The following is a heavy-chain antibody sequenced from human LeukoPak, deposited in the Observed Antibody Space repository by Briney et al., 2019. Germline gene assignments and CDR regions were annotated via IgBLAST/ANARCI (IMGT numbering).Heavy chain of an antibody. CDR1: GFTVSSNY. Sequence: GGSLRLSCAASGFTVSSNYMIWVRQAPGKGLECVSVIYNGFRTYYADSVKGRFTISRDTSKNTLYLQMNSLRDEDKAVYYCARGEYYYASSGYYSYYFDYWGQGTLVTVSS. J-gene: IGHJ4*02. CDR3: ARGEYYYASSGYYSYYFDY. V-gene: IGHV3-53*01. D-gene: IGHD3-22*01. CDR2: IYNGFRT.